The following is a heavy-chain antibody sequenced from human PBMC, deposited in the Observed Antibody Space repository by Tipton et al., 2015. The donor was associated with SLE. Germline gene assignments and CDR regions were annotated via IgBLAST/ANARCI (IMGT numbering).Heavy chain of an antibody. D-gene: IGHD2-15*01. Sequence: QLVQSGAEVKKPGASVKVSCKAFGYTFTNYYIHWVRQTPGQGLEWMGIINPSGGSTNYAQEFQGRVTMTRDTSTSTVYMEVRSLRSDDTAMYYCVRQGLAGFDSWGQGTLVIVSS. CDR3: VRQGLAGFDS. CDR2: INPSGGST. V-gene: IGHV1-46*01. J-gene: IGHJ4*02. CDR1: GYTFTNYY.